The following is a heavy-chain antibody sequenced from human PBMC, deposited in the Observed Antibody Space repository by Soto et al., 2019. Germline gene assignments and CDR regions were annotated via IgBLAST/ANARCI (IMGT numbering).Heavy chain of an antibody. Sequence: GGSLRLSCAASGFTFSDYYMSWIRQAPGKGLEWVSYISSSGSTIYCADYVKGRFTISRDNAKNSLYLQMNSLRAEDTAVYYCARDSMRLGYCSGTNDYWGQGTLVTVS. D-gene: IGHD2-15*01. V-gene: IGHV3-11*01. J-gene: IGHJ4*02. CDR3: ARDSMRLGYCSGTNDY. CDR1: GFTFSDYY. CDR2: ISSSGSTI.